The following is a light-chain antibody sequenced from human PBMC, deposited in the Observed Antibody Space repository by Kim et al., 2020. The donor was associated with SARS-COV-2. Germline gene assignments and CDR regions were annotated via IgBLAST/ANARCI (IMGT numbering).Light chain of an antibody. CDR2: GKH. CDR1: SLRSNF. Sequence: VAVGQTVWTTCQGNSLRSNFATWYQDKAGQAPLLVIYGKHRRPAVIPDRFSGYSSGNTASLTITGTQAGEAADYCCTCRDSNDSVVFGGGTQLTVL. CDR3: TCRDSNDSVV. J-gene: IGLJ2*01. V-gene: IGLV3-19*01.